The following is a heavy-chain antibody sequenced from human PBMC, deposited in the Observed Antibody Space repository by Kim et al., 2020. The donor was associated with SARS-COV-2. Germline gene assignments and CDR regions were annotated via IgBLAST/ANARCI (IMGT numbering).Heavy chain of an antibody. V-gene: IGHV3-23*01. CDR2: ISGSGGST. J-gene: IGHJ4*01. CDR1: GFTFSSYA. D-gene: IGHD2-2*01. Sequence: GGSLRLSCAASGFTFSSYAMSWVRQSPGKGLEWVSAISGSGGSTYYADSVKGRFTISRDNSKNTLYLQMNSLRAEDTAVYYCAKDPIAVVVPAAVLFDYWGHGALVTVSS. CDR3: AKDPIAVVVPAAVLFDY.